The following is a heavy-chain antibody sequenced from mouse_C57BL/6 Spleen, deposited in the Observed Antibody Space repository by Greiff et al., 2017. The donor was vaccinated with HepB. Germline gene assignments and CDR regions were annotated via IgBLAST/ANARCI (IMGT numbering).Heavy chain of an antibody. CDR2: ISDGGSYT. D-gene: IGHD1-1*01. CDR3: AREVYYGSSHWYFDV. V-gene: IGHV5-4*01. J-gene: IGHJ1*03. Sequence: EVKLVESGGGLVKPGGSLKLSCAASGFTFSSYAMSWVRQTPEKRLEWVATISDGGSYTYYPDSVKGRFTISRDNAKNNLYLQMSHLKSEDTAMYYCAREVYYGSSHWYFDVWGTGTTVTVSS. CDR1: GFTFSSYA.